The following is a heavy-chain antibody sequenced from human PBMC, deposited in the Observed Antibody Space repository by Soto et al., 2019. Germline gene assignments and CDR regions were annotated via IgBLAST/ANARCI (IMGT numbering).Heavy chain of an antibody. CDR1: GFTFSNAW. CDR2: IKSKTDGGTT. V-gene: IGHV3-15*07. J-gene: IGHJ4*02. CDR3: TTDPGIDDSSGYYSSSDY. D-gene: IGHD3-22*01. Sequence: EVQLVESGGGLVKPGGSLRLSCAASGFTFSNAWMNWVRQAPGKGLEWVGRIKSKTDGGTTDYAAPVKGRFTISRDDSKNTLYLQMNSLKTEDTAVYYCTTDPGIDDSSGYYSSSDYWGQGTLVTVSS.